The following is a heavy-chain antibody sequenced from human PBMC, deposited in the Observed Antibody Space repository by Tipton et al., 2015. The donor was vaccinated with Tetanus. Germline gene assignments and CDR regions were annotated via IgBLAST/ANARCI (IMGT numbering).Heavy chain of an antibody. CDR3: ARDHGITWGGMGYYYGMDV. CDR1: GDSITRDGYS. J-gene: IGHJ6*02. V-gene: IGHV4-30-2*01. Sequence: TLSLTCPVSGDSITRDGYSWHWIRQPPGKGLEWIGYISDGGQSYYSPSLERRATISRDMSNNHFSLKLTSVTAADTAVYYCARDHGITWGGMGYYYGMDVWGQGTTVTVSS. D-gene: IGHD3-16*01. CDR2: ISDGGQS.